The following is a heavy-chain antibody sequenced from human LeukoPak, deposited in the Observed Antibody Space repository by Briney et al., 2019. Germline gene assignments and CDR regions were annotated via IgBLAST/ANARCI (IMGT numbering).Heavy chain of an antibody. D-gene: IGHD6-19*01. CDR1: GGSISRNY. V-gene: IGHV4-59*01. J-gene: IGHJ6*02. CDR3: ARAGGWTGSPLV. CDR2: IYYSETT. Sequence: SETLSLTCTVSGGSISRNYWNWIRQPPGKGLEWIGNIYYSETTNYNPSLKSRVSISVDTSKNLLSLKLSSVTAADTAVYYCARAGGWTGSPLVWGQGTTVTVSS.